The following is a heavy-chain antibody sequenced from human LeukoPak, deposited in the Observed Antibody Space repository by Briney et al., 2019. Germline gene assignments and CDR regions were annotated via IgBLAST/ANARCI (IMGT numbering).Heavy chain of an antibody. J-gene: IGHJ4*02. CDR2: MRYDGSNK. CDR3: AKHFVGRAAVGWVDY. D-gene: IGHD6-13*01. CDR1: GFTFSSYG. Sequence: PGGTLRLSCAVSGFTFSSYGMHWVRQAPGKGLEWVAFMRYDGSNKYYADSVKGRFTISRDNSKNTLYLQMNSLRAEDTAGYCCAKHFVGRAAVGWVDYWGQGNLVTVSP. V-gene: IGHV3-30*02.